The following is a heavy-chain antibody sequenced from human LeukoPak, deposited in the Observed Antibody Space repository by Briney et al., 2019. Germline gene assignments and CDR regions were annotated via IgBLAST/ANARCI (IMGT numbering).Heavy chain of an antibody. J-gene: IGHJ4*02. D-gene: IGHD7-27*01. Sequence: GGSLRLSCAASGFTFSSYWMSWVRQAPGKGLEWVANIKQDGSEKYYADSVKGRFTISRDNAKNTLYLQMNSLRAEDTAVYYCARATGDRYFDYWGQGTLVTVSS. CDR1: GFTFSSYW. V-gene: IGHV3-7*04. CDR3: ARATGDRYFDY. CDR2: IKQDGSEK.